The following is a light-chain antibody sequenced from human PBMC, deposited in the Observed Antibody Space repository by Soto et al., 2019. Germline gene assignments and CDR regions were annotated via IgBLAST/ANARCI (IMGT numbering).Light chain of an antibody. CDR2: GAS. CDR3: QQYGSLYT. V-gene: IGKV3-20*01. Sequence: EIVLTQSPGTLSLSPGERATLSCRASPSVSSRYLAWYQQKPGQAPRLLIYGASSRATGIPDRFNGGGSGTDSTLTISRLESEDFAVYYCQQYGSLYTFGQGTKLELK. CDR1: PSVSSRY. J-gene: IGKJ2*01.